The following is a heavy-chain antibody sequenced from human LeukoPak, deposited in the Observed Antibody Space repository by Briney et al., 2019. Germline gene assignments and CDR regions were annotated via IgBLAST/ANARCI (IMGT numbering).Heavy chain of an antibody. CDR3: ARATIFGVVTKRGPSCFHDY. CDR2: ISAYNGNT. Sequence: ASVKVSCTASGYTFTSYGISWVRQAPGQGLEWMGWISAYNGNTNYAQKLQGRVTMTTDTSTSTAYMELRSLRSDDTAVYYCARATIFGVVTKRGPSCFHDYWGQGTLVTVSS. D-gene: IGHD3-3*01. V-gene: IGHV1-18*01. CDR1: GYTFTSYG. J-gene: IGHJ4*02.